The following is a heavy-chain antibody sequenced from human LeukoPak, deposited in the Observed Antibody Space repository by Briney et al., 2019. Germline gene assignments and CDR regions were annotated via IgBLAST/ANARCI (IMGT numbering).Heavy chain of an antibody. J-gene: IGHJ4*02. V-gene: IGHV3-23*01. CDR1: GFTFSSYA. D-gene: IGHD1-1*01. Sequence: GGSLRLSCAASGFTFSSYAMSWVRQAPGKGLEWVSAISGGGGSTYYADSVKGRFTISRDNAKNSLYLQMNSLRAEDTAVYYCARDRYRLDYWGQGTLVTVSS. CDR3: ARDRYRLDY. CDR2: ISGGGGST.